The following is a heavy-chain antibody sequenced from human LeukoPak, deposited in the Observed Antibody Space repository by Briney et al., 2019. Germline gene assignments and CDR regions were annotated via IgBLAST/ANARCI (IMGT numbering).Heavy chain of an antibody. CDR2: IDPSAGSS. CDR3: ARDVVYCSGGSCYHQYYGMDV. V-gene: IGHV1-46*01. Sequence: ASVKVSCKASGYSFSRHYIHWVRQAPGQGLEWMGIIDPSAGSSSSAQKFQGRVTMTRDTSTTTVYMELSSLRSEDSAMYFCARDVVYCSGGSCYHQYYGMDVWGQGTAVTVSS. D-gene: IGHD2-15*01. CDR1: GYSFSRHY. J-gene: IGHJ6*02.